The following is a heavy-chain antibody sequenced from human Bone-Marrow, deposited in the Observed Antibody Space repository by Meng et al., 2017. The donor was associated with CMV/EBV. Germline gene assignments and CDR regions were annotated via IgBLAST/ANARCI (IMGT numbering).Heavy chain of an antibody. CDR2: INSDGSST. CDR3: ARATFGVVMTFDY. Sequence: AAGFTFSSYWMHWVRQAPGKGLVWVSRINSDGSSTSYADSVKGRFTISRDNAKNTLYLQMNSLRAEDTAVYYCARATFGVVMTFDYWGQGTLVTVSS. V-gene: IGHV3-74*01. J-gene: IGHJ4*02. CDR1: GFTFSSYW. D-gene: IGHD3-3*01.